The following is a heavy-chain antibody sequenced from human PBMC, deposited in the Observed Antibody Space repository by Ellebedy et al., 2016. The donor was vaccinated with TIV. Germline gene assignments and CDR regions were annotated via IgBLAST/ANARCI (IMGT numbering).Heavy chain of an antibody. J-gene: IGHJ3*02. CDR1: GYTFTSYY. CDR3: ARVSRITMIVEDAFDI. V-gene: IGHV1-46*01. CDR2: INPSGGST. D-gene: IGHD3-22*01. Sequence: AASVKVSCKASGYTFTSYYMHWVRQAPGQGLEWMGIINPSGGSTSYAQKFQGRVTMTRDTSTSTVYMELSSLRSEDTAVYYCARVSRITMIVEDAFDIWGQGTMVTVSS.